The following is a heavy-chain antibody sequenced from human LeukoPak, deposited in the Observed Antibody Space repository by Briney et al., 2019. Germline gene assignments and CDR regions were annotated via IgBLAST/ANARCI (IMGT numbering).Heavy chain of an antibody. CDR1: GGSISSSSYY. Sequence: PSETLSLTCTVSGGSISSSSYYWGWIRQPPGKGLEWIGSIYYSGSTYYNPSLKSRVTISVDTSKNQFSLKLSSVTAADTAVYYCARDQASYDILTGYSLYFDYWGQGTLVTVSS. CDR3: ARDQASYDILTGYSLYFDY. CDR2: IYYSGST. V-gene: IGHV4-39*07. D-gene: IGHD3-9*01. J-gene: IGHJ4*02.